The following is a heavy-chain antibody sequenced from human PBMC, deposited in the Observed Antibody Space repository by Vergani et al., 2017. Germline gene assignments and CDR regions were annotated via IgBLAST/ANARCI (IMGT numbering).Heavy chain of an antibody. J-gene: IGHJ4*02. V-gene: IGHV1-2*02. D-gene: IGHD6-19*01. CDR3: ARDRDSSGYLYYFDY. CDR2: INPNSGGT. Sequence: QVQLVQSGAEVKKPGASVKVSCKASGYTFTGYYMHWVRQAPGQGLEWMGWINPNSGGTNYAQKFQGRVTMTRDTSISTAYMELSRLRSDDTAVYYCARDRDSSGYLYYFDYSGQGTLVTVSS. CDR1: GYTFTGYY.